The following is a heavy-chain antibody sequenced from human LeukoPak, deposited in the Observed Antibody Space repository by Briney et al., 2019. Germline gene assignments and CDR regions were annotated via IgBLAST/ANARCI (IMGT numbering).Heavy chain of an antibody. D-gene: IGHD5-18*01. CDR1: GGTFSSYA. CDR3: ARGHGYSSLGYFDY. Sequence: SVKVSCKASGGTFSSYAISWVRQAPGQGLEWMGGIIPIFGTANYAQKFQGRVTITADKSTSTAYMELSSLRSEDTAVYYCARGHGYSSLGYFDYWGQGTLVTVSS. J-gene: IGHJ4*02. V-gene: IGHV1-69*06. CDR2: IIPIFGTA.